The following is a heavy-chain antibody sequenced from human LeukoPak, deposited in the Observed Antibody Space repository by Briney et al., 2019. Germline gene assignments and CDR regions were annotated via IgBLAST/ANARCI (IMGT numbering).Heavy chain of an antibody. Sequence: SETLSLTCTVSGGSISSSSYYWGWIRQPPGKGLEWIASIYYSGSTYYNPSLKSRVTISVDTSKNLFSLKLSSVTAADTAVYYCARQAQYCSSTSCYTSNFDYWGQGTLVTVSS. CDR1: GGSISSSSYY. D-gene: IGHD2-2*02. CDR3: ARQAQYCSSTSCYTSNFDY. CDR2: IYYSGST. J-gene: IGHJ4*02. V-gene: IGHV4-39*01.